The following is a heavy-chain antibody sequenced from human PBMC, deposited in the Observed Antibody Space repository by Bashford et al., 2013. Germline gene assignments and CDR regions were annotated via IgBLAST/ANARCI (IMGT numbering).Heavy chain of an antibody. Sequence: SETLSLTCAVYGGSFSGYYWSWIRQPPGKGLEWIGEINHSGSTNYNPSLKSRVTISVDTSKNQFSLKLSSVTAADTAVYYCARCDNSGSRRWFDPWGQGTLVTVSS. CDR3: ARCDNSGSRRWFDP. D-gene: IGHD3-22*01. CDR1: GGSFSGYY. CDR2: INHSGST. V-gene: IGHV4-34*01. J-gene: IGHJ5*02.